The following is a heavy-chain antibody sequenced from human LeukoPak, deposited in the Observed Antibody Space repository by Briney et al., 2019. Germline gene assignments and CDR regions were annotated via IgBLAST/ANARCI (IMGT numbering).Heavy chain of an antibody. CDR2: IYHSGST. V-gene: IGHV4-38-2*02. Sequence: SETLSLTCTVSGYSISSGYYWGWIRQPPGKGLEWIGSIYHSGSTYYNPSLKSRVTISVDTSKNQFSLKLSSVTAADTAVYYCATTPSYYYYYMDVRGKGTTVTISS. CDR3: ATTPSYYYYYMDV. J-gene: IGHJ6*03. CDR1: GYSISSGYY.